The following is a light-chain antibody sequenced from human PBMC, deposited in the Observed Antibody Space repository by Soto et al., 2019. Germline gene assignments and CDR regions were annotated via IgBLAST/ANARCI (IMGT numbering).Light chain of an antibody. J-gene: IGKJ5*01. CDR3: QQRIIWPIT. CDR1: QSINIY. CDR2: DAS. Sequence: EIVLTQSPASLSLSPGERATLSCRASQSINIYLAWYQHKPGQAPRLLIYDASNRATGIPARFSGSGSGTDFTRSISSLEPEDFAVYYCQQRIIWPITFGQGTRLDIK. V-gene: IGKV3-11*01.